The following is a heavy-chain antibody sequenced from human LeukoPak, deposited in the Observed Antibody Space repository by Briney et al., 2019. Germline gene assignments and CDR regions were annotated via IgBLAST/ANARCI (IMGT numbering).Heavy chain of an antibody. Sequence: GGSLRLSCVASGFIFTSNVMIWVRQAPGKGLEWVSSIPSSGGSTYYADSVKGRFTISRDNSKNSLYLQMDSLRADDTAVYYCAKESSGGWFFDSWGQGTRVTVSS. CDR2: IPSSGGST. J-gene: IGHJ4*02. CDR3: AKESSGGWFFDS. D-gene: IGHD2-15*01. CDR1: GFIFTSNV. V-gene: IGHV3-23*01.